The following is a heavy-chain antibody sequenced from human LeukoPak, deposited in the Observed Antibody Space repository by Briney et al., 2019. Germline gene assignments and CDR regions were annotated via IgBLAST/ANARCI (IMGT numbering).Heavy chain of an antibody. J-gene: IGHJ4*02. CDR1: GFTFSSYS. D-gene: IGHD3-22*01. CDR3: AKDSGPYTSGYYGH. Sequence: PGGSLRLSCAASGFTFSSYSMNWVRQAPGKGLEWVSSISSSISYIYYADSVKGRFTISRDNAKNSLHLQMNSLRAEDTAVYYCAKDSGPYTSGYYGHWGQETLVTVSS. CDR2: ISSSISYI. V-gene: IGHV3-21*04.